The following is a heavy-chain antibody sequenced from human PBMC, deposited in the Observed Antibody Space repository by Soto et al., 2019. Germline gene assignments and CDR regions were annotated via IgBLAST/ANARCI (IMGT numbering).Heavy chain of an antibody. V-gene: IGHV4-34*01. D-gene: IGHD3-3*01. J-gene: IGHJ6*02. CDR1: VWSFSGYY. Sequence: PSDTLSLTCAVYVWSFSGYYGSWMRQPAGKWVEGIGEIDHIGSTNYNPCLKSRVTISVYTSKTQFSLKLSSVTAADTAVYYCARGELRFLEWFLPRHRYYGMDVWGQGTTVTVSS. CDR2: IDHIGST. CDR3: ARGELRFLEWFLPRHRYYGMDV.